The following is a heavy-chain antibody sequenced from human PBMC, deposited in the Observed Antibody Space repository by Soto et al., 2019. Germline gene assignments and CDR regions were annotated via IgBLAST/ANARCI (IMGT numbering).Heavy chain of an antibody. CDR2: TSSNNGKT. J-gene: IGHJ4*02. V-gene: IGHV1-18*01. CDR1: GYSFTTYG. Sequence: ASVKVSCKTSGYSFTTYGISRVRQAPGQGLEWMGWTSSNNGKTKYAQKFQGRVTMTTDKSTNTVHMELRSLRSGDTAVYYCARTSVAQSEDYFDYWGQGTLVTVSS. CDR3: ARTSVAQSEDYFDY. D-gene: IGHD5-12*01.